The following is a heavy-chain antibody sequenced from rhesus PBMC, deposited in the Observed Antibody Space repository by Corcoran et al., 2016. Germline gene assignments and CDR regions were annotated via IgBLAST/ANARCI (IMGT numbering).Heavy chain of an antibody. CDR3: ARRVSSGWYYFDY. CDR1: GGSISSSNW. CDR2: ISGSSGST. V-gene: IGHV4-65*01. J-gene: IGHJ4*01. D-gene: IGHD6-31*01. Sequence: QVQLQESGPGLVKPSETLSLTCAVSGGSISSSNWWSWIRQPPGKGLEWIGYISGSSGSTYYTPSLKSRVTISTDTSKNQFSLKLSSVTAADTAVYYCARRVSSGWYYFDYWGQGVLVTVSS.